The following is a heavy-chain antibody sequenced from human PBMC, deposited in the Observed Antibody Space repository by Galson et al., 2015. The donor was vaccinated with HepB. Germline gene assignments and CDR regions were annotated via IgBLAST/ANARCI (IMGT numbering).Heavy chain of an antibody. D-gene: IGHD3-16*01. Sequence: TLSLTCTVSGGSINNRAYYWAWIRQTPEKGLEYIGSLSYSGFSFYNPSLKSRATISIDTSDSQFSLRLNSVTATDTAVYYCATQDGGGWFDPWGQGTLVTVSS. CDR1: GGSINNRAYY. J-gene: IGHJ5*02. CDR2: LSYSGFS. V-gene: IGHV4-39*01. CDR3: ATQDGGGWFDP.